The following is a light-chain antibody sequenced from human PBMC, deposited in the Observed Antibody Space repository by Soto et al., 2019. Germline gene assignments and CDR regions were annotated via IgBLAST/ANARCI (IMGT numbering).Light chain of an antibody. J-gene: IGKJ3*01. CDR1: HSVSGSY. V-gene: IGKV3-20*01. CDR2: GAS. Sequence: EIVLTQSPCTLSLSPGERAALSCRASHSVSGSYVAWYQQKPGQAPRLLIYGASNRATGIPDRFSGSGSGTDFTLTITRLEPEDFAVYSCQQYGRSPFTFGPGTKVDI. CDR3: QQYGRSPFT.